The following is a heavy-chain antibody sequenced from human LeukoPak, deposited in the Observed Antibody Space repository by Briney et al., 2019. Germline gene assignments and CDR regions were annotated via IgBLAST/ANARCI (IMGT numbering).Heavy chain of an antibody. J-gene: IGHJ4*02. Sequence: GGSLRLSCAASGFTFSSYAMSWVRQAPGKGLEWVSAISGGGGRTYNADSVKGRFTISRDNSKNTLYLQMNSLRAEDTAIYYCAKLYDSSGYYYNYFDYWGQGTLVTVSS. D-gene: IGHD3-22*01. CDR2: ISGGGGRT. CDR3: AKLYDSSGYYYNYFDY. CDR1: GFTFSSYA. V-gene: IGHV3-23*01.